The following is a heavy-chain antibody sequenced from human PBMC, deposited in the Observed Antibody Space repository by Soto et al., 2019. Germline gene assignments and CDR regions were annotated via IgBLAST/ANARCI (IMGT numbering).Heavy chain of an antibody. CDR2: IYYSGST. J-gene: IGHJ5*02. V-gene: IGHV4-30-4*01. Sequence: SVTMSVTCTVAGGSISSGDYYWSWIRQPPGKGLEWIGYIYYSGSTYYNPSLKSRVTISVDTSKNQFSLKLSSVTAADTAVYYCATATFQVPFDPWGQGTLVTVSS. CDR3: ATATFQVPFDP. CDR1: GGSISSGDYY.